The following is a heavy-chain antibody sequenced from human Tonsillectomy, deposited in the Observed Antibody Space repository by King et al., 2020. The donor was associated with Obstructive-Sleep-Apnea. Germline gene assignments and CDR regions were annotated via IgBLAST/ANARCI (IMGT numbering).Heavy chain of an antibody. J-gene: IGHJ5*01. D-gene: IGHD3-22*01. CDR3: AKDWESYYFDSSGYNSRGWFDS. CDR2: IHYSGTT. V-gene: IGHV4-30-4*01. Sequence: PLQESGPGLVKPSQTLSLTCTVSGDSITNDDYYWTWIRQPPGKGLEWIGYIHYSGTTNYNPSLKRRVTMSIDTSKKQFSLNLRSMTAADTAVYYCAKDWESYYFDSSGYNSRGWFDSWGQGTLVTVSS. CDR1: GDSITNDDYY.